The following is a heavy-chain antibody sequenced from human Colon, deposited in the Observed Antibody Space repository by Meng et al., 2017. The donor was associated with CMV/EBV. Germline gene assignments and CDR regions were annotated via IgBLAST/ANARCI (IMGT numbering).Heavy chain of an antibody. J-gene: IGHJ4*02. CDR3: ARDGSGYCTGTSCYEAFDY. D-gene: IGHD2-2*01. CDR2: MSTYSGDT. Sequence: CNSYGISWGRQAPGQGPEWMGWMSTYSGDTDYSQKFQGRVIMTRDTSTNTAFLELGSLRSDDTAVYYCARDGSGYCTGTSCYEAFDYWGQGTLVTVSS. CDR1: CNSYG. V-gene: IGHV1-18*01.